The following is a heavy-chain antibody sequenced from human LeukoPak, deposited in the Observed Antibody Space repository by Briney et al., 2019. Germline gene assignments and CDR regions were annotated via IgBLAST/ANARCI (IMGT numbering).Heavy chain of an antibody. V-gene: IGHV1-18*01. CDR2: ISGYNGNT. CDR1: GYTFTSYG. D-gene: IGHD3-10*01. Sequence: VASVKVSCKASGYTFTSYGISWVRQAPGQGLEWMGWISGYNGNTNYAQKLQGRVTMATDTSTSTAYMELRSLRSEDTAVYYCARKFLGSRGYYFDYWGQVTLVTVSS. J-gene: IGHJ4*02. CDR3: ARKFLGSRGYYFDY.